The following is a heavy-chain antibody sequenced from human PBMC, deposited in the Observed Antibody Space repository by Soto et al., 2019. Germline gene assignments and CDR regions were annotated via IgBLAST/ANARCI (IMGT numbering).Heavy chain of an antibody. J-gene: IGHJ4*02. Sequence: SETLSLTCAVSGGPITSGGYSWSWIRQPPGKGLEWIGYIYHSGGTYYNPSLKSRVTLSIDRTKKQFSLKLKSVTATDTAMYFCARDVGLDSDDFFAYWGQGTQVTVSS. CDR1: GGPITSGGYS. CDR2: IYHSGGT. D-gene: IGHD3-9*01. CDR3: ARDVGLDSDDFFAY. V-gene: IGHV4-30-2*01.